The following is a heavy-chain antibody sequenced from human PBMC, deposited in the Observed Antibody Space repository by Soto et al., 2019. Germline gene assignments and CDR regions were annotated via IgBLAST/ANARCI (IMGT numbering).Heavy chain of an antibody. J-gene: IGHJ4*02. Sequence: GGSLRLSCAASGFTFDDYAMHWVRQAPGKGLEWVSGISWNSGSIGYADSVKGRFTISRDNAKNSLYLQMNSLRAEDTALYYCAKYNWNFFFDYWGQGTLVTVSS. D-gene: IGHD1-7*01. CDR1: GFTFDDYA. CDR3: AKYNWNFFFDY. CDR2: ISWNSGSI. V-gene: IGHV3-9*01.